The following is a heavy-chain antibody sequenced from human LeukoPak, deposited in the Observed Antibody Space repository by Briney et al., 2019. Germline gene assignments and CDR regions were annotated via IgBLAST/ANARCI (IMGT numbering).Heavy chain of an antibody. D-gene: IGHD3-22*01. Sequence: GGSLRLSCAASGFTFSDYYMSWIRQAPGKGLEWVSYISSSSSYTNYAGSVKGRFTISRDNAKNSLYLQMNSLRAEDTAVYYCARESTYYYDSSGYTPSHAFDIWGQGTMVTVSS. CDR2: ISSSSSYT. CDR1: GFTFSDYY. CDR3: ARESTYYYDSSGYTPSHAFDI. V-gene: IGHV3-11*06. J-gene: IGHJ3*02.